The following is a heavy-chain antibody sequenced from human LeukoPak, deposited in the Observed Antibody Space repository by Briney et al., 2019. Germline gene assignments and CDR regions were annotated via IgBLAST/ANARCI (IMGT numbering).Heavy chain of an antibody. V-gene: IGHV3-21*01. CDR2: ISNVGTYM. CDR1: GVTFSSYG. J-gene: IGHJ4*02. Sequence: GGSLRLSCAVSGVTFSSYGMCWGRQAPGKGVEWVSSISNVGTYMSYADSLKGRVSISRDNPKNSLFLDMSRLRAEDTAMYYCVRGDFQSGHWGQGALVIVSS. CDR3: VRGDFQSGH. D-gene: IGHD2-21*02.